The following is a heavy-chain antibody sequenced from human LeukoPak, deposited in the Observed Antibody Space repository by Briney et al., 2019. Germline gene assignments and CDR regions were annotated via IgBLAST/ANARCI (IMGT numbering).Heavy chain of an antibody. D-gene: IGHD3-22*01. CDR2: VNPNSGGT. Sequence: ASVKVSCKASGYTFTGYHMHWVRQAPGQGLEWMGWVNPNSGGTNYAQKFQGRVTMTRDTSISTAYMELSRLRSDDTAVYYCARERYYYDSSGYFDYWGQGTLVTVSS. CDR1: GYTFTGYH. CDR3: ARERYYYDSSGYFDY. V-gene: IGHV1-2*02. J-gene: IGHJ4*02.